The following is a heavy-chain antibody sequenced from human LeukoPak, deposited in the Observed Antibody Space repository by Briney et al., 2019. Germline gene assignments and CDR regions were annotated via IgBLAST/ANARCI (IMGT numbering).Heavy chain of an antibody. CDR2: ISWNSGSI. CDR1: GFTFDDYA. D-gene: IGHD6-19*01. CDR3: AKRAVALNY. V-gene: IGHV3-9*01. J-gene: IGHJ4*02. Sequence: PGGSLRLSCAASGFTFDDYAMHWVRQAPGKGLEWVSGISWNSGSIDYADSVKGRFTISRDNAKNSLYLQMNSLRAEDTAVYYCAKRAVALNYWGQGTLVTVSS.